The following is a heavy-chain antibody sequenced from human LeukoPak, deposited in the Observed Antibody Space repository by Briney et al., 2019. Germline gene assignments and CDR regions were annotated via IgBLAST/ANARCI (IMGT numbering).Heavy chain of an antibody. CDR3: ARGPTISETGYFDY. V-gene: IGHV4-34*01. CDR2: VNHRGDT. J-gene: IGHJ4*03. CDR1: GGSFSAYY. Sequence: TSETLSLTCAVYGGSFSAYYWSWIRQSPGKGLQRIAEVNHRGDTNYNPSVKGRVTISVDTSKNQFSLKVTSLTAADTAVYYCARGPTISETGYFDYWGQGTLVTVSS. D-gene: IGHD1-1*01.